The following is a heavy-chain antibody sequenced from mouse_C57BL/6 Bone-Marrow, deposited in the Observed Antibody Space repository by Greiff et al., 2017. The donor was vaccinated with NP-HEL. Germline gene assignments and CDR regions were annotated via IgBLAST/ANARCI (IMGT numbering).Heavy chain of an antibody. Sequence: VQLQQSGAELVRPGASVKLSCTASGFNIKDDYMHWVKQRPEQGLEWIGWIDPENGDTEYASKFQGKATITADKSSNTAYLQLSSLTSEDTAVYYCTEGWLLLFAYGGQGTLVTVSA. V-gene: IGHV14-4*01. CDR2: IDPENGDT. J-gene: IGHJ3*01. CDR3: TEGWLLLFAY. CDR1: GFNIKDDY. D-gene: IGHD2-3*01.